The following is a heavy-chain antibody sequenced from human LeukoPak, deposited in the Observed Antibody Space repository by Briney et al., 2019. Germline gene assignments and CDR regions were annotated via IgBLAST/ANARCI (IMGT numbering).Heavy chain of an antibody. D-gene: IGHD3-3*02. CDR3: ARDHLGTYYFDY. Sequence: SETLSPTCSVSGGSISNYYWSWIRQPPGKGLEFIGYIYYTGSSNHNPSLKSRVTISVDTSKNQFSLKLSSVTAADTAVYYCARDHLGTYYFDYWGQGTLVTVSS. V-gene: IGHV4-59*01. J-gene: IGHJ4*02. CDR2: IYYTGSS. CDR1: GGSISNYY.